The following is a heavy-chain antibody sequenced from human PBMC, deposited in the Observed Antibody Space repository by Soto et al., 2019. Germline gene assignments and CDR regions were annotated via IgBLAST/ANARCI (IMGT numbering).Heavy chain of an antibody. CDR1: GVSISSYY. Sequence: SETLSLTCTVSGVSISSYYWSWIRQPPGKGLEWIGYIYYSGSTNYNPSLKSRVTISVDTSKNQFSLKLSSVTAADTAVYYCARMDTYYYGSGTYYYYYYMDVWGKGTTVTVSS. CDR2: IYYSGST. CDR3: ARMDTYYYGSGTYYYYYYMDV. J-gene: IGHJ6*03. V-gene: IGHV4-59*01. D-gene: IGHD3-10*01.